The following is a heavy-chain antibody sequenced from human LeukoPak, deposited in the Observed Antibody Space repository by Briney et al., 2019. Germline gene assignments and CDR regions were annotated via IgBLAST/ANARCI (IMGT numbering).Heavy chain of an antibody. CDR3: TRHQWWLAPRNFDY. CDR1: GGSISSSSYY. D-gene: IGHD2-8*01. J-gene: IGHJ4*02. Sequence: PSETLSLTCTVSGGSISSSSYYWGWIRQPPGKGLEWIGSIYHSGSTYYNPSLKSRVTISVDTSKNQFFLKLSSVTAADMAVYYCTRHQWWLAPRNFDYWGQGTLVTVSS. V-gene: IGHV4-39*01. CDR2: IYHSGST.